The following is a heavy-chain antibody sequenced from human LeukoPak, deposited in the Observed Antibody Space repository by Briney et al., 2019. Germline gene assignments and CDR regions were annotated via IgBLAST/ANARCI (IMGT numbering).Heavy chain of an antibody. V-gene: IGHV4-39*01. CDR1: GGSISGDSYY. CDR2: IYYSGST. J-gene: IGHJ4*02. CDR3: ASLAVAGLSEGY. D-gene: IGHD6-19*01. Sequence: PSETLSLTCTVSGGSISGDSYYWAWIRQPPGKGLEWIASIYYSGSTYYNPSLKSRVTISVDTSRNQFSLKLSSVTAADTAVYYCASLAVAGLSEGYWGRGTLVIVSS.